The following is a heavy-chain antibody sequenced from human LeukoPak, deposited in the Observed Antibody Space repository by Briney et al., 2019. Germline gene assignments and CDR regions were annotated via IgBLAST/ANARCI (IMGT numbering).Heavy chain of an antibody. V-gene: IGHV3-30*18. J-gene: IGHJ5*02. CDR3: AKGKYCRSGRNCFDP. CDR2: ITYDGSNK. CDR1: GLTFSSYG. Sequence: GGSLRLSCAASGLTFSSYGMHWVRQAPGKGLEWVAVITYDGSNKYYADSVKGRFTTSRDNSKKKLYLQMNSLRAEDTAVFYCAKGKYCRSGRNCFDPWGQGTQVTVSS. D-gene: IGHD3-10*01.